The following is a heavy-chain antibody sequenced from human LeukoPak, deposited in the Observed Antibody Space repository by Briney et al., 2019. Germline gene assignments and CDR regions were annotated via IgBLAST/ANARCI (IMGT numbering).Heavy chain of an antibody. D-gene: IGHD6-13*01. Sequence: GGSLRLSCAASGFTFDDYAMHWVRQAPGKGLEWVSGISWNSGSIGYADSVKGRFTISRDNAKNSLYLQMNSLRAEDTALYYCAKGTRIAAAGSFDYRVQGTLVTVSS. CDR2: ISWNSGSI. J-gene: IGHJ4*02. CDR3: AKGTRIAAAGSFDY. CDR1: GFTFDDYA. V-gene: IGHV3-9*01.